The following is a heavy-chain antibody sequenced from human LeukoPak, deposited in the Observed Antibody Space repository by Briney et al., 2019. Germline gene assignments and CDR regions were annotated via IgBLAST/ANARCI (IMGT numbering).Heavy chain of an antibody. CDR3: ARLGLRYFDWLLTYFDY. CDR2: IYPGDSDT. D-gene: IGHD3-9*01. CDR1: GYSFTSYW. J-gene: IGHJ4*02. Sequence: GESLKISCKGSGYSFTSYWIGWVRQMPAKGLEWMGIIYPGDSDTRYSPSFQGQVTISADKSISNAYLQWSSLKASDTAMYYCARLGLRYFDWLLTYFDYWGQGTLVTVSS. V-gene: IGHV5-51*01.